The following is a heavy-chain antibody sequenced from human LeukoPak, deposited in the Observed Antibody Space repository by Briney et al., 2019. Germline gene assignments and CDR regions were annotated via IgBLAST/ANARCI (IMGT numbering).Heavy chain of an antibody. CDR1: GNYW. D-gene: IGHD2/OR15-2a*01. CDR3: VNFYETY. Sequence: GGSLRLSCAASGNYWMHWVRQAPGKELVWVSHINSDGSWTSYADSVKGRFTISKDNAKNTVYLQMNSLRAEDTAVYYCVNFYETYWGRGTLVTVSS. J-gene: IGHJ4*02. V-gene: IGHV3-74*01. CDR2: INSDGSWT.